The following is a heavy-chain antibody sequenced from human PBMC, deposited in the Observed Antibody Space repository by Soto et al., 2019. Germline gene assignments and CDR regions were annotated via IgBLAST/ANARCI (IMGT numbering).Heavy chain of an antibody. Sequence: VQLLESGGGLVQPGGSLRLSCAASGFTFSSYAMSWVRQAPGKGLEWVSAISGSGGSTYYADSVKGRFTISRDNSKNTLYLQMNSLRAEDTAVYYCAKDVVVVVAATPAYYFDYWGQGTLVTVSS. J-gene: IGHJ4*02. CDR2: ISGSGGST. D-gene: IGHD2-15*01. V-gene: IGHV3-23*01. CDR1: GFTFSSYA. CDR3: AKDVVVVVAATPAYYFDY.